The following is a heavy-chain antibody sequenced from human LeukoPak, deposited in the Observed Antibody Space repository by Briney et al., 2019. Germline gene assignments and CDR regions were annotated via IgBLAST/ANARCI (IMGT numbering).Heavy chain of an antibody. Sequence: KPGGSLRLSCAASGFTFSDYYMSWIRQAPGKGLEWVSYISSSGSTIYYADSVKGRFTISRDNAKNSLYLQMNSLRAEDTAVYYCARDSTDHYYYGSGIADYYMDVWGKGTTVTVSS. CDR1: GFTFSDYY. D-gene: IGHD3-10*01. V-gene: IGHV3-11*04. J-gene: IGHJ6*03. CDR2: ISSSGSTI. CDR3: ARDSTDHYYYGSGIADYYMDV.